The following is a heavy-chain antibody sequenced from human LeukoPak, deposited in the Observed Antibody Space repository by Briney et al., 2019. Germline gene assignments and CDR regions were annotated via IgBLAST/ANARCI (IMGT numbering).Heavy chain of an antibody. CDR2: INPNSGGT. D-gene: IGHD2-15*01. V-gene: IGHV1-2*02. Sequence: ASVKVSCKASGYTFTGYYMHWVRQAPGQGLEWMGWINPNSGGTNYAQKFQGRVTMTRDTSISTAYMELSRLRSDDTAVYYCARDSYCSGGSCYPDWGQGTLVTVSS. CDR1: GYTFTGYY. J-gene: IGHJ4*02. CDR3: ARDSYCSGGSCYPD.